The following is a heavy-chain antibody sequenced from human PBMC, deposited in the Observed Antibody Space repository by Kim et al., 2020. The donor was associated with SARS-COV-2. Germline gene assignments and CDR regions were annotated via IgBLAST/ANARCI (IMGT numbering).Heavy chain of an antibody. CDR2: INHSGST. D-gene: IGHD3-10*01. CDR1: GGSFSGYY. V-gene: IGHV4-34*01. J-gene: IGHJ4*02. Sequence: SETLSLTCAVYGGSFSGYYWSWIRQPPGKGLEWIGEINHSGSTNYNPSLKSRVTISVDTSKNQFSLKLSSVTAADTAVYYCARGLPVPGVRGVIRKTWGKGRFDYWGQGTLVTVSS. CDR3: ARGLPVPGVRGVIRKTWGKGRFDY.